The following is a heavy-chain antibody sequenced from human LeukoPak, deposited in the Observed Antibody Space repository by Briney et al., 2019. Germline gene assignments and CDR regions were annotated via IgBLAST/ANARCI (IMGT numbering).Heavy chain of an antibody. J-gene: IGHJ5*02. CDR1: GGSISSYY. V-gene: IGHV4-4*07. Sequence: SETLSLTCTVSGGSISSYYWSWIRQPAGKGLEWIGRIYTSGSTNYNPSLKSRVTMSVDTSKNQFSLKLSSVTAADTAVYYCARIQRITMVRGVYNWFDPWGQGTLVTVSS. CDR3: ARIQRITMVRGVYNWFDP. D-gene: IGHD3-10*01. CDR2: IYTSGST.